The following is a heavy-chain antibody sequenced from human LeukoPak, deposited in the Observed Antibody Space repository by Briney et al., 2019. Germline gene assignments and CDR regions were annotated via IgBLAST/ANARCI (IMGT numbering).Heavy chain of an antibody. D-gene: IGHD2-2*01. CDR1: GFTFSNYW. V-gene: IGHV3-74*01. CDR3: AKASGQAGYCSSTSCHYTFDY. J-gene: IGHJ4*02. CDR2: IKSDGSRT. Sequence: GGSLRLSCAASGFTFSNYWMHWVRQAPGKGLVWVSRIKSDGSRTDYADSVKGRFTVSRDNSKNTLYLQMNSLRAEDTTVYYCAKASGQAGYCSSTSCHYTFDYWGQGTLVTVSS.